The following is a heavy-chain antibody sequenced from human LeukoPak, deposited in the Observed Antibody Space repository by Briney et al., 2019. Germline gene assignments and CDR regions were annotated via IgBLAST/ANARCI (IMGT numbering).Heavy chain of an antibody. CDR1: GFTFSSYG. V-gene: IGHV3-33*01. J-gene: IGHJ4*02. D-gene: IGHD3-10*01. CDR3: ARDRRGVRGEDY. CDR2: IWYDGSNK. Sequence: GGSLRLSCAASGFTFSSYGMHWVRQAPGKGLEWVAVIWYDGSNKYYADSVKGRFTISRDNSKNTLYLQTNSLRAEDTAVYYCARDRRGVRGEDYWGQGTLVTVSS.